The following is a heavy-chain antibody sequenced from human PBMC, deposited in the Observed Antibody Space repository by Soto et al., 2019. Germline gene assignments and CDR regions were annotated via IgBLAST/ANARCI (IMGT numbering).Heavy chain of an antibody. V-gene: IGHV3-30*18. J-gene: IGHJ6*02. CDR1: GFTFSSYG. CDR2: ISHDGSNK. CDR3: AEDITVTSSGMDV. D-gene: IGHD4-17*01. Sequence: QVQLVESGGGVVQPGRSLRLSCAASGFTFSSYGMHWVRQAPGKGLEWVAVISHDGSNKYYADSVRGRFTISRDNSKNTLYLQMNSLRAEDTAVYYCAEDITVTSSGMDVWGQGTTVTVSS.